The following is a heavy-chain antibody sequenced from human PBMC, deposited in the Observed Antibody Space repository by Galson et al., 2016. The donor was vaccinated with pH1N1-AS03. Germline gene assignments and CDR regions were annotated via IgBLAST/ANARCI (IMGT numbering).Heavy chain of an antibody. CDR2: ISLTSTYI. V-gene: IGHV3-21*01. J-gene: IGHJ6*02. D-gene: IGHD5-12*01. CDR1: GFTFSSFT. CDR3: ARNEGYSGYDYYYGLDV. Sequence: SLRLSCAASGFTFSSFTMNWVRQAPGKGLEWVSSISLTSTYIYFADSVKGRFTISRDNAKNSLYLQMNSLRAADTAVYYCARNEGYSGYDYYYGLDVWGQGTTVTVSS.